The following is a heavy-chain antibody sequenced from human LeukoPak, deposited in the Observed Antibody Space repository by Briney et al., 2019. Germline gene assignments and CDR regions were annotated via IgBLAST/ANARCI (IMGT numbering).Heavy chain of an antibody. D-gene: IGHD2-2*01. CDR1: GYTLTELS. J-gene: IGHJ3*02. CDR2: FDPEDGET. V-gene: IGHV1-24*01. CDR3: ATDFRSTSTYAFDI. Sequence: GASVKVSCKVSGYTLTELSMHWVRQAPGKGLEWMGGFDPEDGETIYAQKFQGRVTMTEDTSTDTAYMELSSLRSEDTAVYYCATDFRSTSTYAFDIWGQGTMVTVSS.